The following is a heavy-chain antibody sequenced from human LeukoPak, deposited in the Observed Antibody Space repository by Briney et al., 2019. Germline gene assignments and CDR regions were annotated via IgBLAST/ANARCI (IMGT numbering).Heavy chain of an antibody. J-gene: IGHJ4*02. D-gene: IGHD3-22*01. CDR3: ARASYYDSSGYYDDY. V-gene: IGHV1-2*06. CDR2: INPNSGGT. Sequence: GASVKVSCKASGYTFTGYYMHWVRQAPGQGLEWMGRINPNSGGTNYAQKFQGRVTMTRDTSISTAYMELSRLRSDDTAVYYCARASYYDSSGYYDDYWGQGTLVTVSS. CDR1: GYTFTGYY.